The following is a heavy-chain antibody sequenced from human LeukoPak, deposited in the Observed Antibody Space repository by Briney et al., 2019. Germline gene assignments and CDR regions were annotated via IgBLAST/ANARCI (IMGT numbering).Heavy chain of an antibody. CDR2: IRYDGSNK. D-gene: IGHD6-6*01. Sequence: GGSLRLSCAASGFTFSSYGMHWVRQAPGKGLEWVAFIRYDGSNKYYADSVKGRFTISRDNSKNTLYLQMNSLRAEDTAVYYCARFEYSSSSGDFDYWGQGTLVTVSS. CDR3: ARFEYSSSSGDFDY. CDR1: GFTFSSYG. J-gene: IGHJ4*02. V-gene: IGHV3-30*02.